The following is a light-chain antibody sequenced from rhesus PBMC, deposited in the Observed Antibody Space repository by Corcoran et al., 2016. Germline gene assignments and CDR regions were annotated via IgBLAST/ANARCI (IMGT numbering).Light chain of an antibody. Sequence: QSALTQPPSVSKSLGQSVTISCTGTSSDVGSYNYVSWYQQHPGKAPKLLIYEVTKRPSGVSDRFSGSKSGNTASLTISGLQAEDEADYYCSAYAGNYIFYIFGDGTRLTVL. CDR2: EVT. V-gene: IGLV2-38*01. CDR1: SSDVGSYNY. CDR3: SAYAGNYIFYI. J-gene: IGLJ1*01.